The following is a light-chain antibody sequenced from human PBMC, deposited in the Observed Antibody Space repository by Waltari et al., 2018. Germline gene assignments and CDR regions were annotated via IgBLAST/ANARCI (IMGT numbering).Light chain of an antibody. CDR1: SNDVGGYNS. J-gene: IGLJ2*01. CDR2: DVS. CDR3: SSQSSNDVVL. V-gene: IGLV2-14*01. Sequence: QSALTQPASVSGSPGQSVTIFCAGTSNDVGGYNSVSWYQEHPGQAPRVIIYDVSDRPCGVSDRFSGPKSGNTASLTISGLQAEDEADYYCSSQSSNDVVLFGGGTKLTVL.